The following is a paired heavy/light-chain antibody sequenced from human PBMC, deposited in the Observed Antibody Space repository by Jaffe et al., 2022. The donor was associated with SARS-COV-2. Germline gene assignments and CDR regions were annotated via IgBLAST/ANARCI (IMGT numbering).Light chain of an antibody. CDR1: QSVSSIY. CDR2: GAS. Sequence: EIVLTQSPGTLSLSPGERATLSCRASQSVSSIYLAWYQQKPGQAPRLLLYGASHRAADIPDRFSGSGSGTDFTLTISRLEPEDSAVYFCLQYRTSRTFGQGTKVEIK. J-gene: IGKJ1*01. V-gene: IGKV3-20*01. CDR3: LQYRTSRT.
Heavy chain of an antibody. J-gene: IGHJ4*02. CDR1: GYSFGSYG. V-gene: IGHV1-3*01. Sequence: QVLLVQSGAEVKKPGASVKISCKASGYSFGSYGLHWVRQAPGQRLEWIGWINAGNRYTKYSQIFQGRVTITSDVSASTVYMELTSLRSEDAAVYYCARSEYDESGYATKKHLDFWGRGTLVAVSS. CDR2: INAGNRYT. CDR3: ARSEYDESGYATKKHLDF. D-gene: IGHD3-22*01.